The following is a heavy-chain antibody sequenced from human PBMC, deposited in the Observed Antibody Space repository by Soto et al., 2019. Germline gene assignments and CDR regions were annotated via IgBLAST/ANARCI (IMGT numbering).Heavy chain of an antibody. CDR1: GYSFTSYW. V-gene: IGHV5-51*01. CDR3: ASASVAPLEWELPYYYYGMDV. J-gene: IGHJ6*02. CDR2: IYPGDSDT. Sequence: ESLKISRKGSGYSFTSYWIGWVRQMPEKGLEWMGIIYPGDSDTRYSPSFQGQVTISADKSISTAYLQWSSLKASDTAMYYCASASVAPLEWELPYYYYGMDVWGQGTTVTVS. D-gene: IGHD1-26*01.